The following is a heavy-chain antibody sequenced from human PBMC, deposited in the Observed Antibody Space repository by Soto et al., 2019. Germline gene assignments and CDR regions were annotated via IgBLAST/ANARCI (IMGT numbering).Heavy chain of an antibody. CDR2: MNPNSGNT. CDR3: ARGTPGTVVVPAGGPYYYYMDV. D-gene: IGHD2-2*01. V-gene: IGHV1-8*01. CDR1: GYTFTSYD. J-gene: IGHJ6*03. Sequence: ASVKVSCKASGYTFTSYDINWVRQATGQGLEWMGWMNPNSGNTGYAQKFQGRVTMTRNTSISTAYMELSSLRSEDTAVYYCARGTPGTVVVPAGGPYYYYMDVWGKGTTVTVSS.